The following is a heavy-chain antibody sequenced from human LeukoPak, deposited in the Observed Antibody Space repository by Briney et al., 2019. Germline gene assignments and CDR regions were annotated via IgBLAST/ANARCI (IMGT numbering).Heavy chain of an antibody. D-gene: IGHD3-22*01. Sequence: ASVKVSCKASGYTLTNYYMHWVRQAPGQGLEWMGIINPSGGSTSYAQKFQGRVTMTRDTSTSTVFMELSSLRSEDTAVYYCARDGGGVWYDSSGFGDAFDIWGQGTMVTVSS. CDR3: ARDGGGVWYDSSGFGDAFDI. J-gene: IGHJ3*02. CDR2: INPSGGST. V-gene: IGHV1-46*01. CDR1: GYTLTNYY.